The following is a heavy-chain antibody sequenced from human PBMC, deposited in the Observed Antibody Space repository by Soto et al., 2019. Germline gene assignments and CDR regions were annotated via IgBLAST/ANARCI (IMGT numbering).Heavy chain of an antibody. J-gene: IGHJ5*02. CDR3: ARRQQIAARRPRPFDP. Sequence: ASVKVSCKASGYTFTSYDINWVRQATGQGLEWMGWMNPNSGNTGYAQKFQGRVTMTSNTSISTAYMELSSLRAEDTAVYYCARRQQIAARRPRPFDPWGQGTLVTVSS. D-gene: IGHD6-6*01. V-gene: IGHV1-8*01. CDR1: GYTFTSYD. CDR2: MNPNSGNT.